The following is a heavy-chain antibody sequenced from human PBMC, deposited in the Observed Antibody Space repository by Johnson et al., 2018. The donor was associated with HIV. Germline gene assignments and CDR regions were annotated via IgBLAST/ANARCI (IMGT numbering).Heavy chain of an antibody. J-gene: IGHJ3*01. CDR2: ISSSGSSV. V-gene: IGHV3-11*04. D-gene: IGHD4-17*01. CDR3: ARDATPWGGAYVGYAFDL. CDR1: GFTFSAYY. Sequence: QMLLVESGGGLVKPGGSLRLSCAASGFTFSAYYMSWIRQAPGKGLECLAYISSSGSSVYYTDSVKGRFTISRDNTKNSLHLQMNSVRAEDTAVYYCARDATPWGGAYVGYAFDLWGQGTMVTVSS.